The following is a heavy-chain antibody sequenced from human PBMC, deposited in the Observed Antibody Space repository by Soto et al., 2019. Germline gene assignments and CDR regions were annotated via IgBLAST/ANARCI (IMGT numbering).Heavy chain of an antibody. V-gene: IGHV6-1*01. J-gene: IGHJ5*02. Sequence: PSQTLSLTCAISGDSVSSNSAAWNWIRQSPSRGLEWLGRTYYRSKWYNDYAVSVKSRITINPDTSKNQFSLQLNSVTPEDTAVYYCERGGSSSWSIATAWFDPWGQGTLVTVSS. CDR1: GDSVSSNSAA. CDR2: TYYRSKWYN. CDR3: ERGGSSSWSIATAWFDP. D-gene: IGHD6-13*01.